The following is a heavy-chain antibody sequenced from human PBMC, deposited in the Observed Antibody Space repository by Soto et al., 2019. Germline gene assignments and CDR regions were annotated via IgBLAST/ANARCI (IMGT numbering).Heavy chain of an antibody. Sequence: GGSLRLSCAASGFTFSSYAMSWVRQAPGEGLEWVSAIRGSGGNTYYADSVKGRFTISRDNFKNTLVLQMNSLRAEDTAVYYCAKDETDGSSWYGRFDYWGQGTLVTVSS. V-gene: IGHV3-23*01. CDR3: AKDETDGSSWYGRFDY. D-gene: IGHD6-13*01. CDR1: GFTFSSYA. CDR2: IRGSGGNT. J-gene: IGHJ4*02.